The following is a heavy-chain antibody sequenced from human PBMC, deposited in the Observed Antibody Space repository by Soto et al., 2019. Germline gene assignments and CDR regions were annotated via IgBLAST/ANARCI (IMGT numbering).Heavy chain of an antibody. J-gene: IGHJ4*02. CDR2: IIPIFGTA. CDR3: ARGSVRIAAAGTCFDY. CDR1: GGTFSSYA. D-gene: IGHD6-13*01. Sequence: ASVKVSCKASGGTFSSYAISWVRQAPGQGLEWMGGIIPIFGTANYAQKFQGRVTITADESTSTAYMELSSLRSEDTAVYYCARGSVRIAAAGTCFDYWGQGTLVTVSS. V-gene: IGHV1-69*13.